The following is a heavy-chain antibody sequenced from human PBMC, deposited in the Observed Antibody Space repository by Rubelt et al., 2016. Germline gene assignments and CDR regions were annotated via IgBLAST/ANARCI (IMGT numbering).Heavy chain of an antibody. CDR1: GGFITNSHFY. Sequence: QLQLQESGPGLVKPSETLSLTCSVSGGFITNSHFYWDWIRQPPGKALEWIGYIYYTGTTTYNPSLKSRVTISVDTSKNQFSLKLSSVAGADTAVYYCARSESGIAAAPDWFDPWGQGALVTVSS. CDR2: IYYTGTT. CDR3: ARSESGIAAAPDWFDP. V-gene: IGHV4-61*05. J-gene: IGHJ5*02. D-gene: IGHD6-13*01.